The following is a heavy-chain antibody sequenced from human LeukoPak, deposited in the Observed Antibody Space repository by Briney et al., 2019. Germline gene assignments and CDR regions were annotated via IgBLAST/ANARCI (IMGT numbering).Heavy chain of an antibody. D-gene: IGHD1-1*01. CDR3: ATSVGTTGTT. V-gene: IGHV4-59*08. CDR2: IYYTGTT. Sequence: SETLSLTCTVSGGSISSYYWSWIWQPPGKGLEWIGYIYYTGTTKYNPSLTSRVTISIDTSKNQFSLKLSSVTAADTAVYYCATSVGTTGTTWGQGTLVIVSS. CDR1: GGSISSYY. J-gene: IGHJ4*02.